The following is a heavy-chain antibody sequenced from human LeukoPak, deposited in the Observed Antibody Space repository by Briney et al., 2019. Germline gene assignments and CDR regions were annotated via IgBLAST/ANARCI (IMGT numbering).Heavy chain of an antibody. CDR2: MRYDGSNK. CDR3: AKGRGWEASYYYYYMDV. J-gene: IGHJ6*03. CDR1: GFTFNTFW. D-gene: IGHD1-26*01. V-gene: IGHV3-30*02. Sequence: GGSLRLSCAASGFTFNTFWMSWVRQAPGKGLEWVAFMRYDGSNKYYTDSVKGRFTISRDNSKNTLYLQMNSLRAEDTAVYYCAKGRGWEASYYYYYMDVWGKGTTVTISS.